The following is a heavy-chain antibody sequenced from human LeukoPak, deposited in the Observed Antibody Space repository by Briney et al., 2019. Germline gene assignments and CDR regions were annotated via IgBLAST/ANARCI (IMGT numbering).Heavy chain of an antibody. CDR1: GFTFSDYY. Sequence: GGSLRLSCAASGFTFSDYYMSWIRQAPGKGLEWVSYISSSGSTIYYADSVKGRFTISRDNAKNSLYLQMNSLRAEDTAVYYCAKDRHMTTVTAFDYWGQGTLVTVSS. CDR2: ISSSGSTI. V-gene: IGHV3-11*01. D-gene: IGHD4-17*01. J-gene: IGHJ4*02. CDR3: AKDRHMTTVTAFDY.